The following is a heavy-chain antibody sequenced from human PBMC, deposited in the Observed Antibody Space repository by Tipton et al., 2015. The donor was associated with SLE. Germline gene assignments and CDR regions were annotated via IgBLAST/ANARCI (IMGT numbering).Heavy chain of an antibody. Sequence: TLSLTCTVSGAFSGYFWSWVRQPPGKGLEWIGYIDDSGTTNFNPFLKSRVIMSEDTSKNQFSLKLSSVTAADTAVYYCARGAPREKEYYYYYMDVWGKGITVTVSS. CDR1: GAFSGYF. J-gene: IGHJ6*03. V-gene: IGHV4-59*01. CDR3: ARGAPREKEYYYYYMDV. CDR2: IDDSGTT.